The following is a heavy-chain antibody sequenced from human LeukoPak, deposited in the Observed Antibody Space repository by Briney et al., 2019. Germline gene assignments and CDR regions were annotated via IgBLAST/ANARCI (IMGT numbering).Heavy chain of an antibody. J-gene: IGHJ6*03. CDR1: GYSFTDYY. V-gene: IGHV1-2*02. CDR3: ARDALLRFLESYYYMDV. D-gene: IGHD3-3*01. CDR2: INPNSGGT. Sequence: GASVKVSCKASGYSFTDYYMHWVRQAPGQGLEWMGWINPNSGGTNYAQKFQGRVTMTRDTSISTAYMELSRLRSDDTAVYYCARDALLRFLESYYYMDVWGKGTTVTVSS.